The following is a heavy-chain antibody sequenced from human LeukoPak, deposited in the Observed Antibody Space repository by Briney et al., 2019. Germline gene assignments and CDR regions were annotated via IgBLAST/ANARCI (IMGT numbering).Heavy chain of an antibody. J-gene: IGHJ5*02. V-gene: IGHV3-21*01. CDR1: GFTFSSYS. Sequence: GGSLRLSCAASGFTFSSYSMNWVRQAPGKGLEWVSSISSSSSYIYYADSVKGRFTISRDNAKNSLYLQMNSLRAEDTAVYYCAREISGYCSSTSRCPNWFDPWGQGTLVTVSS. D-gene: IGHD2-2*01. CDR3: AREISGYCSSTSRCPNWFDP. CDR2: ISSSSSYI.